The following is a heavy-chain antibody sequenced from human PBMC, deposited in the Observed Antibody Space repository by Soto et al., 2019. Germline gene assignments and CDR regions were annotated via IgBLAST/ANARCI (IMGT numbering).Heavy chain of an antibody. V-gene: IGHV4-31*03. Sequence: QVQLQESGPGLVKPSQTLSLTCTVSGGSISSGGYYWSWIRQHPGKGLEWIGYIYYSGSTYYNPYLRTRVTISVDTSKNPFSLKPSSVTAADTAVYYCARGRSSTSPYPIGYWGQGTLVTVSS. CDR3: ARGRSSTSPYPIGY. D-gene: IGHD2-2*01. CDR1: GGSISSGGYY. J-gene: IGHJ4*02. CDR2: IYYSGST.